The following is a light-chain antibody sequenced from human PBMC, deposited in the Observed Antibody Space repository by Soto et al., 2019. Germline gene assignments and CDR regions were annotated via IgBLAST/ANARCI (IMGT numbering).Light chain of an antibody. V-gene: IGLV2-14*01. CDR3: SSYAGSNNLGV. CDR2: EVT. Sequence: QSVLTQPASVSGSPGQSITISCTGTSSDVGGYKFVSWYQQHPGKVPKLLIYEVTNRPSGVSNRFSGSKSGNTASLTISGLQAEDEADYYCSSYAGSNNLGVFGTGTKVTVL. CDR1: SSDVGGYKF. J-gene: IGLJ1*01.